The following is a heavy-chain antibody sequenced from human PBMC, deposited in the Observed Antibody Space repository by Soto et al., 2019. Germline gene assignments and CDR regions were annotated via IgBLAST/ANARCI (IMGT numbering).Heavy chain of an antibody. CDR2: IYHSGCT. V-gene: IGHV4-4*02. D-gene: IGHD2-2*03. CDR1: GASISSVNW. Sequence: PSETLSLTCAVSGASISSVNWCTWVRQPPVKGLEWIGEIYHSGCTNYNPSLKSRVTIPVHKSKNHFSLKLSSVTAADTAVYFCAREGNLGRWIQPLDSWGQGTLVTVS. CDR3: AREGNLGRWIQPLDS. J-gene: IGHJ4*02.